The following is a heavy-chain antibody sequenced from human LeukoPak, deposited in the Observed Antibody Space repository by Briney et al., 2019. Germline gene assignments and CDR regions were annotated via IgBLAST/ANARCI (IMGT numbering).Heavy chain of an antibody. CDR2: ISWNSGSI. J-gene: IGHJ5*02. Sequence: GGSLRLSCAASGFIFDDYAMHWVRQAPGKGLEWVSGISWNSGSIGYADSVKGRFTISRDNAKNSLYLQMNSLRAEDTALYYCAKDWSPTTVGWFDPWGQGTLVTVSS. V-gene: IGHV3-9*01. CDR3: AKDWSPTTVGWFDP. D-gene: IGHD4-11*01. CDR1: GFIFDDYA.